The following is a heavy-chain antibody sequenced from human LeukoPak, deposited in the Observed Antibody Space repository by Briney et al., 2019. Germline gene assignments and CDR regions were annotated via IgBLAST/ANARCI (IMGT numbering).Heavy chain of an antibody. CDR1: GGSFSGYY. CDR2: IYYSGST. D-gene: IGHD3-9*01. J-gene: IGHJ4*02. CDR3: ARVLRYFDWSDYYFDY. Sequence: SETLSLTCAVYGGSFSGYYWSWIRQPPGKGLEWIGYIYYSGSTNYNPSLKSRVTISVDTSKNQFSLKLSSVTAEDTAVYYCARVLRYFDWSDYYFDYWGQGTLVTVSS. V-gene: IGHV4-59*01.